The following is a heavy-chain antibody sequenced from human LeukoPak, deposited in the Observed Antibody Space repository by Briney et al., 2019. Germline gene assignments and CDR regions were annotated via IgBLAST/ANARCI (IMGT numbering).Heavy chain of an antibody. J-gene: IGHJ4*02. Sequence: GGSLRLSCAASGFTFSSYEMNWVRQAPGKGLEWVSYISSSSSYTNYADSVKGRFTISRDNAKNSLYLQMNSLRAEDTAVYYCARASPGIAAAGTDYWGQGTLVTVSS. D-gene: IGHD6-13*01. CDR1: GFTFSSYE. V-gene: IGHV3-21*05. CDR3: ARASPGIAAAGTDY. CDR2: ISSSSSYT.